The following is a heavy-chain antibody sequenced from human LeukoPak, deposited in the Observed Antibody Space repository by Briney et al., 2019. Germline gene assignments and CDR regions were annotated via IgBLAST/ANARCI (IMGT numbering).Heavy chain of an antibody. J-gene: IGHJ4*02. D-gene: IGHD6-19*01. V-gene: IGHV4-4*07. CDR1: GVSISSYY. Sequence: SETLSLTCNVSGVSISSYYWSWIRQPAGKGLEWIGRIHTSGSTNYNPSLKSRVTMSLDTPKNQFSLQLNSVTPEDTAVYYCARDRIAVAARPHPIPFDYWGQGTLVTVSS. CDR3: ARDRIAVAARPHPIPFDY. CDR2: IHTSGST.